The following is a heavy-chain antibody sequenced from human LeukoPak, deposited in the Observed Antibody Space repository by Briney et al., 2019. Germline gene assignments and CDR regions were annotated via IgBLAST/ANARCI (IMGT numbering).Heavy chain of an antibody. CDR3: LRGGSRDF. CDR1: GFAFSSYT. D-gene: IGHD2-15*01. CDR2: INRGGTST. Sequence: GGSLGLSCAACGFAFSSYTMNWARQAPGKGLEWVASINRGGTSTHYAFPVKGRFTISRDNAQNVLYLQMNGLRGDDAAVYYCLRGGSRDFWGQGTLVTVSS. J-gene: IGHJ4*02. V-gene: IGHV3-21*06.